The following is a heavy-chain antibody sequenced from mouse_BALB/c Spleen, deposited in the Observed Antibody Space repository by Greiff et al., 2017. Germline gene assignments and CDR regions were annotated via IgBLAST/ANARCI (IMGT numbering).Heavy chain of an antibody. V-gene: IGHV3-8*02. CDR3: ARLLRSGYFDY. CDR1: GDSITSGY. J-gene: IGHJ2*01. CDR2: ISYSGST. Sequence: EVKVVESGPSLVKPSQTLSLTCSVTGDSITSGYWNWIRKFPGNKLEYMGYISYSGSTYYNPSLKSRISITRDTSKNQYYLQLNSVTTEDTATYYCARLLRSGYFDYWGQGTTLTVSS. D-gene: IGHD1-1*01.